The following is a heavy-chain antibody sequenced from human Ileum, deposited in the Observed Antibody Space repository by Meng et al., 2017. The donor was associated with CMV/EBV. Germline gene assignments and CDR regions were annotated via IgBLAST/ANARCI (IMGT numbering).Heavy chain of an antibody. CDR2: VWYDGSKQ. J-gene: IGHJ4*02. Sequence: GESLKISCAASGFSFSTYGMHWVRQAPGKGLEWVAVVWYDGSKQYYGDSVKGRFTISRDNAKNTLYLQMDSLRDEDTSVYYCVPKVVDDFDYWGQGTLVTVSS. CDR3: VPKVVDDFDY. V-gene: IGHV3-30*02. CDR1: GFSFSTYG.